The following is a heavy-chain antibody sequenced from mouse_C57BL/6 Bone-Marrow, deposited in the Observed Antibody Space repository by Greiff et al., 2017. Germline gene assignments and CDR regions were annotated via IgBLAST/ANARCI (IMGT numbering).Heavy chain of an antibody. CDR2: ISYDGSN. D-gene: IGHD2-2*01. V-gene: IGHV3-6*01. J-gene: IGHJ3*01. CDR3: ARGGYDPAY. CDR1: GYSITSGYY. Sequence: ESGPGLVKPSQSLSLTCSVTGYSITSGYYWNWIRQFPGNKLEWMGYISYDGSNNYNPSLKNRISITRDTSKNQFFLKLNSVTTEDTATYYCARGGYDPAYWGQGTLVTVSA.